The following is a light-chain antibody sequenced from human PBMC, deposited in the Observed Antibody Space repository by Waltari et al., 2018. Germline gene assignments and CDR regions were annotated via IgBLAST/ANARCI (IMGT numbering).Light chain of an antibody. J-gene: IGLJ2*01. V-gene: IGLV4-69*01. CDR2: LDSDGSH. CDR3: QTWGTGFVV. CDR1: SGHSDYS. Sequence: QLALTQSPSASAPLGASVKLTCTLSSGHSDYSIAWHQQQPEKGPRYLMKLDSDGSHTMGDGIPLRFSGSSSGAERYLTISSLQYEDEADYYCQTWGTGFVVFGGGTKLTVL.